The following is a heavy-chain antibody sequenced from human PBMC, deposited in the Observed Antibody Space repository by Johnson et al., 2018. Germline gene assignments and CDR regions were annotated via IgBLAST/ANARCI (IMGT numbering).Heavy chain of an antibody. Sequence: VQLREAGGGLVQPGGSLRLSCAASGFTFSSYWMHWVRQAPGKGLVWVSRINTDGSITTYADSVKGRFTFSRDNARNTLFLPMNSLTAEDTAMYYCERGNWGSLDYWGQGMLVTVSS. J-gene: IGHJ4*02. CDR3: ERGNWGSLDY. CDR1: GFTFSSYW. D-gene: IGHD7-27*01. CDR2: INTDGSIT. V-gene: IGHV3-74*01.